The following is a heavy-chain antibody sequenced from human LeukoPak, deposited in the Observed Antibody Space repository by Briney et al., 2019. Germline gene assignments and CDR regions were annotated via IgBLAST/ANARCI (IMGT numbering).Heavy chain of an antibody. CDR3: ARGVGVVVPAAFDY. CDR1: GFTFSRYA. J-gene: IGHJ4*02. D-gene: IGHD2-2*01. CDR2: ISYDANIGSNK. Sequence: PGGSLRLSCATSGFTFSRYAMHWVRQAPGKGLEWVALISYDANIGSNKYYADSVKGRFTISRDNSKNTLYLQMNSLRAEDTAVYYCARGVGVVVPAAFDYWGQGTLVTVSS. V-gene: IGHV3-30-3*01.